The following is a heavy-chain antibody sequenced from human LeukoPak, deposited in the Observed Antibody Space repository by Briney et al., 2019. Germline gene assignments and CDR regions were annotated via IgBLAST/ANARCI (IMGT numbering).Heavy chain of an antibody. CDR2: MNPNSGNT. V-gene: IGHV1-8*01. CDR1: GYTFTSYD. Sequence: GASVKVSCKASGYTFTSYDINWVRQATGQGLEWMGWMNPNSGNTGYAQKIQGRVTMTRNTSISTAYMELSSLRSEDTAVYYCARFSVGTDAFDIWGQGTMVTVSS. J-gene: IGHJ3*02. CDR3: ARFSVGTDAFDI. D-gene: IGHD1-26*01.